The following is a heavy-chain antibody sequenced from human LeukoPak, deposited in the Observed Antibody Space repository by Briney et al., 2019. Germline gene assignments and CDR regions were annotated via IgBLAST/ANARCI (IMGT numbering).Heavy chain of an antibody. Sequence: GGSLRLSCAASGFTFSNAWMSWVRQAPGKGLEWVGRIKSKTDGGTTDYAAPVKGRFTISRDDPKNTLYLQMNSLKTEDTAVYYCTAQEDYGDYDDWGQGTLVTVSS. CDR1: GFTFSNAW. J-gene: IGHJ4*02. CDR2: IKSKTDGGTT. CDR3: TAQEDYGDYDD. V-gene: IGHV3-15*01. D-gene: IGHD4-17*01.